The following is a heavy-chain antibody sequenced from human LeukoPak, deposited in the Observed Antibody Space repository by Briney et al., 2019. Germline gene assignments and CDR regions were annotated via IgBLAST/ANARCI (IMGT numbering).Heavy chain of an antibody. CDR1: GGSISSYY. D-gene: IGHD3-3*01. J-gene: IGHJ4*02. CDR3: ARVDVTIFGVVTGIDY. V-gene: IGHV4-4*07. CDR2: IYTSGST. Sequence: SSETLSLTCTVSGGSISSYYWSWIRQPAGKGLEWIGRIYTSGSTNYNPSLKSRVTMSVDTSKNQFSLKLSSVTAADTAVYYCARVDVTIFGVVTGIDYWGQGTLVTVSS.